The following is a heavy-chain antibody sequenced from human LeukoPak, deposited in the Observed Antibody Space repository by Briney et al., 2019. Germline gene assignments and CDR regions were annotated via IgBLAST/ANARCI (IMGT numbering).Heavy chain of an antibody. CDR2: ISAYDGDT. CDR3: ARPEETKWKFEY. Sequence: ASVKVSCKSFGYTFTNYGISWVREAPGQGLEWIGYISAYDGDTNYAQKFRGRVTMTTDRSTTTAYMLLGSLRSDDTAVYYCARPEETKWKFEYWGQGTLVTVSA. D-gene: IGHD1-20*01. J-gene: IGHJ4*02. V-gene: IGHV1-18*01. CDR1: GYTFTNYG.